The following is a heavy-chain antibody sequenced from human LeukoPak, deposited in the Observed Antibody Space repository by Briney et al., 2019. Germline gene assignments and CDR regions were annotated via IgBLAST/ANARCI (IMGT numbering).Heavy chain of an antibody. CDR1: GYTFTGYY. CDR3: ARDPLFGGVYYYYMDV. D-gene: IGHD3-16*01. V-gene: IGHV1-2*02. CDR2: INPNSGGT. J-gene: IGHJ6*03. Sequence: GASVKVSCKASGYTFTGYYMHWVRQAPGQGLEWMGWINPNSGGTNYAQKFQGRVTMTRDTSITTAYMELSRLRSDDTAVYYCARDPLFGGVYYYYMDVWGKGTTVTV.